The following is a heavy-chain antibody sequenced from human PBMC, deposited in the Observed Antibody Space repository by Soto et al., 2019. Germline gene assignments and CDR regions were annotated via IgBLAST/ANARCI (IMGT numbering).Heavy chain of an antibody. Sequence: QVPLVQSWAAVKKPGASVKASCKVSGYTLNEVAMHWVRQAPGKGLEWLGGFDPDEAETIYAQHFQGRVTMTEDTSTDTVYMELSSLRSEDTALYFCTTYHGDYNFDHWGQGTLVTVSS. J-gene: IGHJ5*02. D-gene: IGHD4-17*01. V-gene: IGHV1-24*01. CDR2: FDPDEAET. CDR1: GYTLNEVA. CDR3: TTYHGDYNFDH.